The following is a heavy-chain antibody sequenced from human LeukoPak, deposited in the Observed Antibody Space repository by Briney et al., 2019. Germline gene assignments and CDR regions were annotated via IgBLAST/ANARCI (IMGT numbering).Heavy chain of an antibody. J-gene: IGHJ4*02. V-gene: IGHV1-2*02. CDR3: ARGDRSVWELLAIYFDY. D-gene: IGHD1-26*01. Sequence: ASVKVSCKASGNTFTGYYRRWVRQPPGQGLEWMGWINPNSSGTNYAQKFQGRVTMTRDTSISTAYMEMSRLRSDDTAVYYCARGDRSVWELLAIYFDYWGQGTLVTVSS. CDR1: GNTFTGYY. CDR2: INPNSSGT.